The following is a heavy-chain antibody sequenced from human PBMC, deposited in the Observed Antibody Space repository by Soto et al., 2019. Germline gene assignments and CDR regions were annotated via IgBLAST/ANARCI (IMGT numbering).Heavy chain of an antibody. Sequence: PSGTLSLTCTVSGGSISSGGYYWSWIRQHPGKGLEWIGYIYYSGSTYYNPSLKSRVTISVDTSKNQFSLKLSSVTAADTAVYYCARGDILTGYPYYYYGMDVWGQGTTATVSS. CDR3: ARGDILTGYPYYYYGMDV. V-gene: IGHV4-31*03. J-gene: IGHJ6*02. D-gene: IGHD3-9*01. CDR1: GGSISSGGYY. CDR2: IYYSGST.